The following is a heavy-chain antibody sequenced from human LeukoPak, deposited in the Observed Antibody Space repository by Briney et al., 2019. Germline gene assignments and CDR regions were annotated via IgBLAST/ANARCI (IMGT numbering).Heavy chain of an antibody. V-gene: IGHV1-2*02. D-gene: IGHD5-18*01. CDR3: EYTAMGDGFDY. CDR2: INPNSGGT. J-gene: IGHJ4*02. CDR1: GYTFTGYY. Sequence: ASVKVSCKASGYTFTGYYMHWVRQAPGQGLEGMGWINPNSGGTNYAQKFQGRVTMTRDTSISTAYMELSRLRSDDTAVYYCEYTAMGDGFDYWGQGTLVTVSS.